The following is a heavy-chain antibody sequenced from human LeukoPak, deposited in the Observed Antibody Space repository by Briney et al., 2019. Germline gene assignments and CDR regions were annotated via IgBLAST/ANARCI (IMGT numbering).Heavy chain of an antibody. CDR3: ARGGLEYQLLSYFDY. V-gene: IGHV4-59*01. Sequence: ETLSLTCTVSGGSISSYCWSWIRQPPGKGLEWIGYIYYSGSTNFNPPLKSRVTISVDTSKNQFSLKLSSVTAADTAVYYCARGGLEYQLLSYFDYWGQGTLVTVSS. D-gene: IGHD2-2*01. CDR2: IYYSGST. CDR1: GGSISSYC. J-gene: IGHJ4*02.